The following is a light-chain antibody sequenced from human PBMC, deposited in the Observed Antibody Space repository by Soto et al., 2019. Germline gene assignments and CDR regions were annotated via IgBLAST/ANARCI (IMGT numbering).Light chain of an antibody. CDR1: QSMSTD. Sequence: DIQMTQSPSSLSASVGDRVTITFRASQSMSTDLNWYQQKPGKAPKLLIYAASSLQSGVPSRFSGRGSGTDFTLTISSLEPEDFASYYCQQCYSTPLTFGQGTKLEIK. CDR3: QQCYSTPLT. J-gene: IGKJ2*01. CDR2: AAS. V-gene: IGKV1-39*01.